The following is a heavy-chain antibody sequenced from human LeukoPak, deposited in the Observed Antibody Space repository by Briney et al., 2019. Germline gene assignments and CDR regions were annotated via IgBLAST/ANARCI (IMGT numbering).Heavy chain of an antibody. Sequence: GASLRLSCAASGFTFSTYAMNWVRQAPGKGLEWVSGISGSGDSTYYAKSVKGRFTISRDNSKNTLYLQMNGLRAEDTAVYYCAKGTSSSGWYLPDYWGQGTLVTVSS. CDR2: ISGSGDST. CDR3: AKGTSSSGWYLPDY. D-gene: IGHD6-19*01. V-gene: IGHV3-23*01. J-gene: IGHJ4*02. CDR1: GFTFSTYA.